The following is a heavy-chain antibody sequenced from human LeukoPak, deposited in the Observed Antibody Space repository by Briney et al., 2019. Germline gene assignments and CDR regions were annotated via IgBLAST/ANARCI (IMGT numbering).Heavy chain of an antibody. CDR2: ISGSGGST. Sequence: PGGSLRLSCAASGFTFSSYAMSWVRQAPGKGLEWVSAISGSGGSTYYADSVKGRFTISRDNSKNTLYLQMNSLRAEDTAVYYCAKVRLYSSSWYPDAFDIWGQGTVVTVSS. D-gene: IGHD6-13*01. V-gene: IGHV3-23*01. CDR3: AKVRLYSSSWYPDAFDI. CDR1: GFTFSSYA. J-gene: IGHJ3*02.